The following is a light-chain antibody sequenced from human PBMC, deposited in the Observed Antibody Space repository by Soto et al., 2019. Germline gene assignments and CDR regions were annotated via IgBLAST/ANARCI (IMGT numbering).Light chain of an antibody. J-gene: IGKJ5*01. V-gene: IGKV1-5*01. CDR1: QTISSW. CDR3: QQFNSYPIT. CDR2: EAS. Sequence: DIQLTQSPSFLSASVGDRVTITCRASQTISSWLAWYQQKPGKAPKLLIYEASSLESGVPSRFSGSGSGTEFTLTIGGLQPDDFATYYCQQFNSYPITFGQGTRLEIK.